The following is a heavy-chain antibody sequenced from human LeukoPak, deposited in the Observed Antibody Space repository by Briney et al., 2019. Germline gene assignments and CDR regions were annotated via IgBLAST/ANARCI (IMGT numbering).Heavy chain of an antibody. CDR2: ISSSSSYI. J-gene: IGHJ4*02. D-gene: IGHD3-9*01. CDR1: GYSISSGYY. Sequence: ETLSLTCTVSGYSISSGYYWGWIRQPPGKGLEWVSSISSSSSYIYYADSVKGRFTISRDNAKNSLYLQMSSLRSEDTAVYYCARGVRVLRYFDWSGHIRPKYYFDYWGQGTLVTVSS. CDR3: ARGVRVLRYFDWSGHIRPKYYFDY. V-gene: IGHV3-21*04.